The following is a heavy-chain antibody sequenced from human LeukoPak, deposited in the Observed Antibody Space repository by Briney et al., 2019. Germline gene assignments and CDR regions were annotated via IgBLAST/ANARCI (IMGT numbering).Heavy chain of an antibody. V-gene: IGHV3-23*01. Sequence: PGGSLRLSCTASGFTFSSLAMTWVPQAPGKGLEWVSTIRSNGDTTYNADSVKGRFTISRDNSKNTLYLELNSLRVEDTATFYCVKGQELDDGVFDSWGQGTMVTVSS. CDR2: IRSNGDTT. J-gene: IGHJ4*02. CDR1: GFTFSSLA. D-gene: IGHD1-1*01. CDR3: VKGQELDDGVFDS.